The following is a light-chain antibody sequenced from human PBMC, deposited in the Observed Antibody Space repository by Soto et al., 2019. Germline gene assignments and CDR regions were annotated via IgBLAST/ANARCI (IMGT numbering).Light chain of an antibody. CDR3: QQRGDWPLYT. V-gene: IGKV3-11*01. J-gene: IGKJ2*01. CDR1: QSISYN. Sequence: EIVLTQSPATLSLSPGERATLSCRARQSISYNLAWYQQKPGQAPRLLIYDASNRATGVPARFSGSGSGTDFTLCISSLEPVDFAVYYCQQRGDWPLYTFGQGSRLEIK. CDR2: DAS.